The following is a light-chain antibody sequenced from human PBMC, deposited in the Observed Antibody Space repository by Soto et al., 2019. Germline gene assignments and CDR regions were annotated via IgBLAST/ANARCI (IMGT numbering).Light chain of an antibody. J-gene: IGLJ3*02. Sequence: QSVLTQPASLSGSPGQSVTISCTGTSSDVGAYSYVSWFQHHPGKVPKLIIYDVTNRPSGISNRFSGSKSGNTASLTVSGLQADDEADYYCNSYTADSTWVFGGGT. V-gene: IGLV2-14*03. CDR3: NSYTADSTWV. CDR2: DVT. CDR1: SSDVGAYSY.